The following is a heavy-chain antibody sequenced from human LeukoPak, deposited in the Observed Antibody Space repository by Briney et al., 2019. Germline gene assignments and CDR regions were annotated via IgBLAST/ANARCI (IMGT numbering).Heavy chain of an antibody. CDR3: AKVRPRGGSAAKYYFDY. CDR2: ISGSGGST. CDR1: GFTFSSYS. V-gene: IGHV3-23*01. Sequence: PGGSLRLSCAASGFTFSSYSMNWVRQAPGKGLEWVSAISGSGGSTYYADSVKGRFTISRDNSKNTLYLQMNSLRAEDTAVYYCAKVRPRGGSAAKYYFDYWGQGTLVTVSS. D-gene: IGHD2-15*01. J-gene: IGHJ4*02.